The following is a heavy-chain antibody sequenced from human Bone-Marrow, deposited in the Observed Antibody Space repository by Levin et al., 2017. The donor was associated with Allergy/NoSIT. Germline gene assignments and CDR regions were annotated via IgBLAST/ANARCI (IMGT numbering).Heavy chain of an antibody. CDR1: GDSVSSSRSY. Sequence: SQTLSLTCSVSGDSVSSSRSYWGWIRQPPGRGLEWIGNIYYTGSTYYNPSLKSRVTISVDMSKNHFSLKLSSVTAADTAVYYCARLDMASWTYFDFWGQGTLVTVSS. V-gene: IGHV4-39*07. D-gene: IGHD3/OR15-3a*01. J-gene: IGHJ4*02. CDR3: ARLDMASWTYFDF. CDR2: IYYTGST.